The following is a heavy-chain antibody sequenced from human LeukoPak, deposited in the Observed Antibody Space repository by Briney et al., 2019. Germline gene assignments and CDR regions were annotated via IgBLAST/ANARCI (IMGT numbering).Heavy chain of an antibody. V-gene: IGHV1-2*02. CDR1: GYTFTGYY. D-gene: IGHD2-2*02. CDR2: INPNSGGT. Sequence: GASVKVSCKASGYTFTGYYMHWVRQAPGQGLEWMGWINPNSGGTNYAQKFQGRVTMTRDTSISTAYMELSRLRSDDTAVYYCARDPISCSSTSCYTEAFDIWGQGTMVTVSS. J-gene: IGHJ3*02. CDR3: ARDPISCSSTSCYTEAFDI.